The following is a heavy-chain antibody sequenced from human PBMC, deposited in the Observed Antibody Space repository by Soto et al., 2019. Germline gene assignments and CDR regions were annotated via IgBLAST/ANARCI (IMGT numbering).Heavy chain of an antibody. CDR3: VSGSGGPNMDV. CDR1: GGTFSSYT. V-gene: IGHV1-69*02. J-gene: IGHJ6*03. Sequence: QVQLVQSGAAVKKPGSSVKVSCKASGGTFSSYTISWVRQAPGQGLEWMGRIIPILGIANYAQKFHGRVTITADKSTSTADMELSSLRSEDTAVYSCVSGSGGPNMDVWGKGTTVTVSS. CDR2: IIPILGIA. D-gene: IGHD3-10*01.